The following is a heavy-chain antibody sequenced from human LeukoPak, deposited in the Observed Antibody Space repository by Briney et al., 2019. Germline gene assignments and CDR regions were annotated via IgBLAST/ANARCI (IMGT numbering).Heavy chain of an antibody. CDR1: GFTFSSYW. CDR3: LVTTRSRGFDY. J-gene: IGHJ4*02. Sequence: GGSLRLSCAASGFTFSSYWMSWVRQAPGKGLEWVANIRQDGSVRNYVDSVKGRFTMSRDNPKNSVYLQMSSLRAEDTAVYYCLVTTRSRGFDYWGQGILVTVSS. D-gene: IGHD1/OR15-1a*01. V-gene: IGHV3-7*01. CDR2: IRQDGSVR.